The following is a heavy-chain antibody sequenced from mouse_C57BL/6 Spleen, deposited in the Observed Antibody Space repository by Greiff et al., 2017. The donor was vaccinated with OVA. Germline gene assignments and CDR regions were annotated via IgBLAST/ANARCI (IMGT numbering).Heavy chain of an antibody. CDR2: ISSGGSYT. CDR3: ARHLDSYPWYFDV. Sequence: EVKLMESGGDLVKPGGSLKLSCAASGFTFSSYGMSWVRQTPDKRLEWVATISSGGSYTYYPDSVKGRFTISRNNTTNTLYLQMSSLKSEDTAMYYCARHLDSYPWYFDVWGTGTTVTVAS. J-gene: IGHJ1*03. V-gene: IGHV5-6*01. D-gene: IGHD2-12*01. CDR1: GFTFSSYG.